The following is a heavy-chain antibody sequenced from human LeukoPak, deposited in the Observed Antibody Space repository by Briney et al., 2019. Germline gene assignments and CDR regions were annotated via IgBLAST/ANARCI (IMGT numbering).Heavy chain of an antibody. CDR1: GLTFSSYS. CDR2: ISSSSSYI. Sequence: GGSLRLSCAASGLTFSSYSMNWVRQAPGKGLEWVSSISSSSSYIYYADSVKGRFTISRDNAKNTLYLQMNSLRAEDTAVYYCARDSSGYYPRNWFDPWGQGTLVTVSS. J-gene: IGHJ5*02. CDR3: ARDSSGYYPRNWFDP. D-gene: IGHD3-22*01. V-gene: IGHV3-21*01.